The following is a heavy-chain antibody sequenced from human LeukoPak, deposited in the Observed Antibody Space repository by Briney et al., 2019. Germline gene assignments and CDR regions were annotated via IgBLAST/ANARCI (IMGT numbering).Heavy chain of an antibody. CDR1: GXTXXSYG. CDR2: ISAYNGNT. Sequence: ASVKVSCKASGXTXXSYGISWVRQAPGQGLEWMGWISAYNGNTNYAQKLQGRVTMTTDTSTSTAYMELRSLRSDDTAVYYCARDPGFGGYFDYWGQGTLVTVSS. D-gene: IGHD3-10*01. CDR3: ARDPGFGGYFDY. V-gene: IGHV1-18*01. J-gene: IGHJ4*02.